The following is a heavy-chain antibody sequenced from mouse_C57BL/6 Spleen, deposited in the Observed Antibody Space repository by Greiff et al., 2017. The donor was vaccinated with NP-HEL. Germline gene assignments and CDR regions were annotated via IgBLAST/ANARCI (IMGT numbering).Heavy chain of an antibody. CDR2: IDPSDSYT. J-gene: IGHJ4*01. Sequence: QVQLQQPGAELVMPGASVKLSCKASGYTFTSYWMHWVKQRPGQGLEWIGEIDPSDSYTNYNQKFKGKSTLTVDKSSSTAYMQLSSLTSEDSAVYYCARYGSSYGGYAMDYWGQGTSVTVSS. V-gene: IGHV1-69*01. D-gene: IGHD1-1*01. CDR3: ARYGSSYGGYAMDY. CDR1: GYTFTSYW.